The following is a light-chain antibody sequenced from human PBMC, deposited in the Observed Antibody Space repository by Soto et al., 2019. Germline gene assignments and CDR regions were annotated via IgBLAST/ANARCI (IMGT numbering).Light chain of an antibody. J-gene: IGKJ1*01. Sequence: EIVLTQSQGTLSLSPGERATLSCRASQSVSSNLAWYQQKPGQAPRLLIYGASSRATGIPDRFSGSGSGTDFTRTISRLEPEDFAVYYCQQYGSSPSWTFGQGTKVDI. V-gene: IGKV3-20*01. CDR1: QSVSSN. CDR3: QQYGSSPSWT. CDR2: GAS.